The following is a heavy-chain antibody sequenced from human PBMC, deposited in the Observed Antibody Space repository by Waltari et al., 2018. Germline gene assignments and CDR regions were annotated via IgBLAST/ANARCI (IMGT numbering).Heavy chain of an antibody. D-gene: IGHD7-27*01. CDR2: VNHDGTHT. V-gene: IGHV3-74*01. CDR3: ARDTPGDGIDY. CDR1: GFSFGDYW. J-gene: IGHJ4*02. Sequence: DVQLVESGGGIGQPGGPLGLPCVASGFSFGDYWTHWVRQDPEKGMVWVAHVNHDGTHTTYADSVKGRFTVSRDNAKNTVYLQMNSLRADDTAVYFCARDTPGDGIDYWGQGTLVTVSS.